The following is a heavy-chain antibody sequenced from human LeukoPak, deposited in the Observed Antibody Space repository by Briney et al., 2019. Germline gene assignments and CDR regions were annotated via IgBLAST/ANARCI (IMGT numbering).Heavy chain of an antibody. J-gene: IGHJ6*03. D-gene: IGHD3-16*01. V-gene: IGHV3-30*02. Sequence: PGGSLRLSCAASGFTFSSYGMHSVRQAPGKGLEWVAFIRYDGSNKYYADSVKGRFTISRDNSKNTLYLQMNSLRAEDTAVYYCAKDIGGSYYYYYMDVWGKGTTVTVSS. CDR2: IRYDGSNK. CDR3: AKDIGGSYYYYYMDV. CDR1: GFTFSSYG.